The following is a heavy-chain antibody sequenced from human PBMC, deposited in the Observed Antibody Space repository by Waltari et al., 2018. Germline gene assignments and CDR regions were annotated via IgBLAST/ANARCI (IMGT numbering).Heavy chain of an antibody. Sequence: EVQLVQSGAEVKKPGESLKISCKGSGYSFTSYWIGWVRQMPGTGLEWMGIIYPGDSDTRYSPSFQGQVTISADKSISTAYLQWSSLKASDTAMYYCASSHSSSWYSHSYYYGMDVWGQGTTVTVSS. D-gene: IGHD6-13*01. J-gene: IGHJ6*02. V-gene: IGHV5-51*01. CDR2: IYPGDSDT. CDR3: ASSHSSSWYSHSYYYGMDV. CDR1: GYSFTSYW.